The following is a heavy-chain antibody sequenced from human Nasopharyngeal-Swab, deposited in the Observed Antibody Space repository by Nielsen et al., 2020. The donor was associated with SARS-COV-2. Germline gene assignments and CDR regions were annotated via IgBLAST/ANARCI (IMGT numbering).Heavy chain of an antibody. Sequence: GGSLRLSCAASGFTFDDYTMHWVRQAPGKGLEWVSLISWDGGSTYYADSVKGRFTISRDNSKNSLYLQMNSLRAEDTAVYYCAKGYGSGSYPDSLDVWGKGTTVTVSS. V-gene: IGHV3-43*01. J-gene: IGHJ6*04. D-gene: IGHD3-10*01. CDR2: ISWDGGST. CDR3: AKGYGSGSYPDSLDV. CDR1: GFTFDDYT.